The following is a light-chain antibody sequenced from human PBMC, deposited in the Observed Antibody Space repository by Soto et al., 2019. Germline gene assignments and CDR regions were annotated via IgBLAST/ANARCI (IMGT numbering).Light chain of an antibody. V-gene: IGLV2-14*01. CDR1: SRDGGGYNY. CDR3: SSSTATRTYV. J-gene: IGLJ1*01. CDR2: GVT. Sequence: QSVLSEPASVSGSPEESVTISCTGTSRDGGGYNYVSWYQQLPGEAPKLIIYGVTDRPSGVSNRFSGSKSGNTASLTVSGLQAEEEGDYYCSSSTATRTYVFGTGTKVTVL.